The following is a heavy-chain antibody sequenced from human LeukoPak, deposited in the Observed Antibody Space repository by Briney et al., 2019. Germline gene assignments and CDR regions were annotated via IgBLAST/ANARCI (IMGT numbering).Heavy chain of an antibody. J-gene: IGHJ5*02. CDR1: GGSVSSGSYY. D-gene: IGHD3-10*01. CDR2: IYYSGST. V-gene: IGHV4-61*01. CDR3: ARHKGGYGSGSLNWFDP. Sequence: SETLSLTCTVSGGSVSSGSYYWSWIRQPPGKGLEWIGYIYYSGSTNYNPSLKSRVTISVDTSKNQFSLKLSSVTAADTAVYYCARHKGGYGSGSLNWFDPWGQGTLVTVSS.